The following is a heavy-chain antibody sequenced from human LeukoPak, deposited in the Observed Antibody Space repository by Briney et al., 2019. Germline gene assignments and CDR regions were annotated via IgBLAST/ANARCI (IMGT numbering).Heavy chain of an antibody. CDR2: MNPNSGNT. CDR1: GYTFTSYD. V-gene: IGHV1-8*01. CDR3: ARGRSRFWSGPSVFDP. J-gene: IGHJ5*02. Sequence: GASVKVSCKASGYTFTSYDINWVRQATGQGLEWMGWMNPNSGNTGYAQKFQGRVTMTRNTSISTAYMELSSLRSEDTAVYYCARGRSRFWSGPSVFDPWGQGTLVTVSS. D-gene: IGHD3-3*01.